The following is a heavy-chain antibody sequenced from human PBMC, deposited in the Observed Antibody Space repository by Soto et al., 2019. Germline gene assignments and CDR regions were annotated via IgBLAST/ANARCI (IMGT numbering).Heavy chain of an antibody. D-gene: IGHD1-26*01. Sequence: QVQLVESGGGVVQPGRPPRLSCVASGFNFRSFGMHWVRQAPGKGLEWVAVISSDGSNKNYADSVKGRFTISRDNAKNTMELQMSSLRAEDTAVYYCAKGEGFRFDPWGQGTLVTVSS. CDR2: ISSDGSNK. J-gene: IGHJ5*02. CDR3: AKGEGFRFDP. V-gene: IGHV3-30*18. CDR1: GFNFRSFG.